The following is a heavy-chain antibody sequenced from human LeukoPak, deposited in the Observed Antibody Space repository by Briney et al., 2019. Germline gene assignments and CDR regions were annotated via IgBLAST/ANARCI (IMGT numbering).Heavy chain of an antibody. Sequence: GGSLRLSCAASGFTFSSYAMHWVRPAPGKGLEWVAFISYDGRNKYHPASVKGRFTISRDNSKNTLYLQLNRLRAEDPAVYYCARDVRVTGPEYFQHWGQGTLVTVSS. CDR2: ISYDGRNK. J-gene: IGHJ1*01. CDR1: GFTFSSYA. CDR3: ARDVRVTGPEYFQH. D-gene: IGHD3-9*01. V-gene: IGHV3-30*04.